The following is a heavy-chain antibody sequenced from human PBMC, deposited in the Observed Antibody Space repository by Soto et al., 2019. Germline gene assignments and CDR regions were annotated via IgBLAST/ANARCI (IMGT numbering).Heavy chain of an antibody. V-gene: IGHV4-31*03. CDR3: ARDVGTTSNWFDP. D-gene: IGHD1-26*01. Sequence: SETLSLTCTVSGGSISSGGNYWSWIRQHPGKGLEWIGYIYYSGSTYYNPSLKSRVTISVDTSKNQFSLKLSSVTAADTAVYYCARDVGTTSNWFDPWGQGTLVTLSS. CDR2: IYYSGST. J-gene: IGHJ5*02. CDR1: GGSISSGGNY.